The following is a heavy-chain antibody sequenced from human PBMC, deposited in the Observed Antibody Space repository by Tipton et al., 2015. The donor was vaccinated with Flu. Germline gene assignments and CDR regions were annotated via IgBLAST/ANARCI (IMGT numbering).Heavy chain of an antibody. V-gene: IGHV4-59*01. J-gene: IGHJ4*02. D-gene: IGHD3-22*01. Sequence: TLSLTSTVSGGSISSYYWSWIRQPPGKGLEWIGYIYYSGSTNYNPSLKSRVTISVDTSKNQFSLKLSSVTAADTAVYYCARDYYDSSGYYYQDWGQGTLVTVSS. CDR3: ARDYYDSSGYYYQD. CDR2: IYYSGST. CDR1: GGSISSYY.